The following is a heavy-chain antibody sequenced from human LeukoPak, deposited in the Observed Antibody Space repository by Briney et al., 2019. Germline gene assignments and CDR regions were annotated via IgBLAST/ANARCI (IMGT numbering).Heavy chain of an antibody. J-gene: IGHJ6*03. CDR2: INHSGST. CDR3: ARLGPAAGTPYYSYYMDV. V-gene: IGHV4-34*01. D-gene: IGHD6-13*01. Sequence: PSETLSLTCAVYGGSFSCYYWSWIRQPPGKGLEWIGEINHSGSTNYNPSLKSRVTISVDTSKNQFSLKLSSVTAADTAVYYCARLGPAAGTPYYSYYMDVWGKGTTVTVSS. CDR1: GGSFSCYY.